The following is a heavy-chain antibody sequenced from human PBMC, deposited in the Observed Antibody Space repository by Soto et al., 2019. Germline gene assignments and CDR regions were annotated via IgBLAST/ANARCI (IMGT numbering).Heavy chain of an antibody. D-gene: IGHD2-15*01. V-gene: IGHV4-59*08. J-gene: IGHJ5*02. CDR1: GGSISSYY. CDR2: IYYSGST. CDR3: ARQAPSTDCSGGSCYINWFDP. Sequence: PSETLSLTCTVSGGSISSYYWSWIRQPPGKGLEWIGYIYYSGSTNYNPSLKSRVTISVDTSKNQFSLKLSSVTAADTAVYYCARQAPSTDCSGGSCYINWFDPWGQGTLVTVSS.